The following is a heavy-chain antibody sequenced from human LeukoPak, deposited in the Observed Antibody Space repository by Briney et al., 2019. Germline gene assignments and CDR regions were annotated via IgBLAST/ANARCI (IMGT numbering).Heavy chain of an antibody. CDR3: ATSSGTYFLY. Sequence: ASVKVSCKVSGYTLTQLVIHWVRQAPGKGLEWMGGFDPEDGETIYAQKFQDRVTMTEDTCTDTAYMELSSLRSEDTAFYYCATSSGTYFLYWGQGTLVTVS. CDR2: FDPEDGET. D-gene: IGHD1-26*01. J-gene: IGHJ4*02. CDR1: GYTLTQLV. V-gene: IGHV1-24*01.